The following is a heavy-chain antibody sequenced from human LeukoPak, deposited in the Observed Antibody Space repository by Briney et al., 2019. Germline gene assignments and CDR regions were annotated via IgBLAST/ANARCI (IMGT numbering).Heavy chain of an antibody. D-gene: IGHD3-3*01. CDR1: GFTFTTYS. CDR3: ARVGITIFGVGALGAFDI. CDR2: VSSSSDYI. Sequence: TGGSLRLSCAASGFTFTTYSMNWVRQAPGKEPEWVSAVSSSSDYIYYADSVRGRFTISRDNAKNSLYLQMNSLRAEDTALYYCARVGITIFGVGALGAFDIWGQGTMVTVSS. J-gene: IGHJ3*02. V-gene: IGHV3-21*01.